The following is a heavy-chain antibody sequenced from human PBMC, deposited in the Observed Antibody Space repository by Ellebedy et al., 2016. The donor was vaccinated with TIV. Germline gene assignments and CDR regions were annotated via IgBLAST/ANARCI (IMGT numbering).Heavy chain of an antibody. J-gene: IGHJ4*02. V-gene: IGHV3-48*01. CDR3: ARDPMIWIFDY. CDR1: GFTFSSYA. Sequence: GESLKISCAASGFTFSSYAMHWVRQAPGKGLEWVSYINSRNSSISYVDSVKGRFTISRDNAKNSLYLQMNSLRAEDTAVYYCARDPMIWIFDYWGQGTLVTISS. D-gene: IGHD3-22*01. CDR2: INSRNSSI.